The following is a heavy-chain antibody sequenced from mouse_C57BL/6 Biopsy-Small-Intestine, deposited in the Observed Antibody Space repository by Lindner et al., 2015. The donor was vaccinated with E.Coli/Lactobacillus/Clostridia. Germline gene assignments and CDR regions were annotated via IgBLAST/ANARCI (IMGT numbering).Heavy chain of an antibody. V-gene: IGHV1-9*01. CDR3: ARRWGGHFDY. CDR2: IVPGSDST. D-gene: IGHD4-1*01. Sequence: VQLQESGAEVMKPGASVKVSCKATGYTFNGYWIEWVKQRPGHGLEWIGEIVPGSDSTNYNEKFKGKATFTADTSSNTVFMQLSSLTTEDSAIYFCARRWGGHFDYWGQGTTLTVSS. J-gene: IGHJ2*01. CDR1: GYTFNGYW.